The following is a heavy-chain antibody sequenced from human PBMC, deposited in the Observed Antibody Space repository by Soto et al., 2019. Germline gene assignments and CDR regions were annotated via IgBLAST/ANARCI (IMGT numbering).Heavy chain of an antibody. Sequence: PGGSLRLSCAASGFTFSSYGMHWVRQAPGKGLEWVAVISYDGSNKYYADSVKGRFTISRDNSKNTLYLQMNSLRAEDTAVYYCAKDIVITFGGVISLDAFDIWGQGTMVTVS. CDR3: AKDIVITFGGVISLDAFDI. V-gene: IGHV3-30*18. D-gene: IGHD3-16*02. CDR2: ISYDGSNK. CDR1: GFTFSSYG. J-gene: IGHJ3*02.